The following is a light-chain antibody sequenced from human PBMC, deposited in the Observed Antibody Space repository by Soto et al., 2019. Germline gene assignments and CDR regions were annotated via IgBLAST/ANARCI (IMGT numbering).Light chain of an antibody. Sequence: DIQMTQSPSSLSASVGDRVTITCRASQNIAHYLSWYQQKPGKAPNLLISVASNLQSGVPSRFSGSGSGTDFTLNISSLQPVDFATYYCQQTFSIPLTFGGGTKVDIK. V-gene: IGKV1-39*01. CDR1: QNIAHY. CDR2: VAS. J-gene: IGKJ4*01. CDR3: QQTFSIPLT.